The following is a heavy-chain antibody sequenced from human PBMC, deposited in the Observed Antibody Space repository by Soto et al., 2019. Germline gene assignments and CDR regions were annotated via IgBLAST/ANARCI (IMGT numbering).Heavy chain of an antibody. CDR3: AKDSAYFGPDY. Sequence: GGSLRISCAASRFTFSSYGVHWGRQTPGKWLEWVAVISYDGSNKYYADSVKGRFTISRDNSKNTLYLQMNSLRAEDTAVYYCAKDSAYFGPDYWGQGTLVTVSS. CDR2: ISYDGSNK. V-gene: IGHV3-30*18. CDR1: RFTFSSYG. J-gene: IGHJ4*02. D-gene: IGHD3-9*01.